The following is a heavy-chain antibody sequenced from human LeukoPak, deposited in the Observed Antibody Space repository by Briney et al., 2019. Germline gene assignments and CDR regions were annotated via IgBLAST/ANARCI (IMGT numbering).Heavy chain of an antibody. Sequence: SETLSLTCSVSGGSISSDYWSSIRQPPGKGLEWIGYIYYSGSTTYNPSLKSRVTISVDTSKNQFSLNLISVTAADTALYYCARHGGNYHEFDFWGQGTLVTVSS. D-gene: IGHD1-26*01. V-gene: IGHV4-59*08. J-gene: IGHJ4*02. CDR1: GGSISSDY. CDR3: ARHGGNYHEFDF. CDR2: IYYSGST.